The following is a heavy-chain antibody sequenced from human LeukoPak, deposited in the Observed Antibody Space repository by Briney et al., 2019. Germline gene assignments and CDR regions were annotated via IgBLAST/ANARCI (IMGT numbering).Heavy chain of an antibody. J-gene: IGHJ4*02. D-gene: IGHD6-13*01. CDR2: IYGSGGGI. Sequence: GGSLRLSCAASGFPFSTYAMNWVRQAPGKGLEWVSGIYGSGGGIQYADSVKGRFTISRDNSKNTLYLQMNSLRAEDTALYYCAKDRLPDGRWSLDYWGQGTLVTVSS. V-gene: IGHV3-23*01. CDR1: GFPFSTYA. CDR3: AKDRLPDGRWSLDY.